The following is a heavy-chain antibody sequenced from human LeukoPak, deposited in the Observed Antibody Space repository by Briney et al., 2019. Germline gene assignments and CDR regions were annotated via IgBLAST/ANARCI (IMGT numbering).Heavy chain of an antibody. D-gene: IGHD2-15*01. Sequence: GGSLRLSCAASGFTFSSYGMHWVRQAPGKGLEWVAVIWYDGSNKYYADSVKGRFTISRDNSKNTLYLQMNSLRAEDTAVYYCARSSRTFHGGTPFDYWGQGTLVTVSS. J-gene: IGHJ4*02. V-gene: IGHV3-33*01. CDR2: IWYDGSNK. CDR1: GFTFSSYG. CDR3: ARSSRTFHGGTPFDY.